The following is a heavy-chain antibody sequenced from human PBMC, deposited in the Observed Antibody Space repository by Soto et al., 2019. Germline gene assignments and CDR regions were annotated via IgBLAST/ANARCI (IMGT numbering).Heavy chain of an antibody. CDR3: TRGLLGGAPSYTFHGMDV. V-gene: IGHV3-72*01. CDR1: GFTFSSYG. D-gene: IGHD1-26*01. Sequence: VQLVESGGGLVQPGRSLRLSCAASGFTFSSYGMHWVRQAPGKGLEWVARSRNRVNSHTTEYAASVKGRFTISRDESKSSLYLQMNSLKIEDTAVYYCTRGLLGGAPSYTFHGMDVWGQGTTVTVSS. CDR2: SRNRVNSHTT. J-gene: IGHJ6*01.